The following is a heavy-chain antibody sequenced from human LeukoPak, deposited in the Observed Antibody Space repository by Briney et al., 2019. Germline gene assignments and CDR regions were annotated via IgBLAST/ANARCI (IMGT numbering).Heavy chain of an antibody. CDR2: ISSSGSTI. Sequence: GGSLRLSCAASGFTFSSYGMHWVRQAPGKGLEWVSYISSSGSTIYYADSVKGRFTISRDNAKNSLYLQMNSLRAEDTAVYYCARDSRSSGYYYRYWGQGTLVTVSS. V-gene: IGHV3-48*04. D-gene: IGHD3-22*01. CDR1: GFTFSSYG. J-gene: IGHJ4*02. CDR3: ARDSRSSGYYYRY.